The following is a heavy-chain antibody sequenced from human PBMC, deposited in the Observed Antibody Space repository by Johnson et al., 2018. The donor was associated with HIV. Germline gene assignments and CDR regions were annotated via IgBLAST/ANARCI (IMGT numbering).Heavy chain of an antibody. CDR3: AKDRQWGPRDAFDI. Sequence: VPLVESGGGLVKPGGSLRLSCAASGFTFSDYYMSWIRQAPGKGLEWVSYISSSGSTIYYADSVKGRFTISRDNVKNSLYLQMNSLRAEDTAVYYCAKDRQWGPRDAFDIWGQGTMVTVSS. D-gene: IGHD6-19*01. CDR1: GFTFSDYY. J-gene: IGHJ3*02. V-gene: IGHV3-11*01. CDR2: ISSSGSTI.